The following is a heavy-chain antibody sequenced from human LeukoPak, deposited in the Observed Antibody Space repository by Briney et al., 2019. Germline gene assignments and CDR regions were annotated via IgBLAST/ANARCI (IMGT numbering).Heavy chain of an antibody. J-gene: IGHJ4*02. CDR1: GDSINSDY. Sequence: SETLSLTCTVSGDSINSDYWNWLRQPPGKGLEWIGYIYHTGSTNYNPSLRSRVTISVDTSKNQFSLKLSSVTAADTAVYYCARHEADFWSGTFVDYWGQGTLVTVSS. V-gene: IGHV4-59*08. CDR2: IYHTGST. CDR3: ARHEADFWSGTFVDY. D-gene: IGHD3-3*01.